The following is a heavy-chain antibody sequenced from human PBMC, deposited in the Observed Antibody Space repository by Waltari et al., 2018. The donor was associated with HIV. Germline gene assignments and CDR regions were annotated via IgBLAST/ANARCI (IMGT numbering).Heavy chain of an antibody. CDR2: ISSSSRDI. CDR3: ASESSIAVAGRVY. Sequence: EVQLVESGGGLVKPGGSLKLSCAASGFTFSINTMNWVRQAPGKGLEWVSSISSSSRDIEYADSVKGRFTISRDNAENSLYLQMNNLRAEDTAVYYCASESSIAVAGRVYWGQGTLVTVSS. D-gene: IGHD6-19*01. V-gene: IGHV3-21*02. J-gene: IGHJ4*02. CDR1: GFTFSINT.